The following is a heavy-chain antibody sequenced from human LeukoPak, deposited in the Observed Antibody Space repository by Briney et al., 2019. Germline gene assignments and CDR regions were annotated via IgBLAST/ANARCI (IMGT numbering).Heavy chain of an antibody. D-gene: IGHD6-13*01. CDR1: GYTFTSYD. Sequence: EASVKVSCKASGYTFTSYDINWVRQATGQGLEWMGWMNPNSGNTGYAQKFQGRVTMTRNTSISKAYMELSSLRSEDTAVYYCARGYIAAAGTGWFDPWGQGTLVTVSS. CDR3: ARGYIAAAGTGWFDP. CDR2: MNPNSGNT. V-gene: IGHV1-8*01. J-gene: IGHJ5*02.